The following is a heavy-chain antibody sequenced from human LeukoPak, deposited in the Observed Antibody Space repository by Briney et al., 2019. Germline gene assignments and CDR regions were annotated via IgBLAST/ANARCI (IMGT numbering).Heavy chain of an antibody. J-gene: IGHJ3*01. CDR1: GSMFTRTW. Sequence: GEPLSFSSQSTGSMFTRTWIAWGRPVPGEGEECLGILHLDGSGASYNPPFQGHVNISVDKSVNTAYLQWANLRASDTAVYYCARIRVAGLYGGFVLWGQGTKVTVS. V-gene: IGHV5-51*01. D-gene: IGHD6-19*01. CDR2: LHLDGSGA. CDR3: ARIRVAGLYGGFVL.